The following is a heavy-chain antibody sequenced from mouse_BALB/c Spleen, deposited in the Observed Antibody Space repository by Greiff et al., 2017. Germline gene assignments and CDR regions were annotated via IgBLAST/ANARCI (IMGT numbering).Heavy chain of an antibody. CDR2: IWAGGST. V-gene: IGHV2-9*02. J-gene: IGHJ1*01. Sequence: VQRVESGPGLVAPSQSLSITCTVSGFSLTSYGVHWVRQPPGKGLEWLGVIWAGGSTNYNSALMSRLSISKDNSKSQVFLKMNSLQTDDTAMYYCARDQGTLGYFDVWGAGTTVTVSS. CDR1: GFSLTSYG. D-gene: IGHD3-2*02. CDR3: ARDQGTLGYFDV.